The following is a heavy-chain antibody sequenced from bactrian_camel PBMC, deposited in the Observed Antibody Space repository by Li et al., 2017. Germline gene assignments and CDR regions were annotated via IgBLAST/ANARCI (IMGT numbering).Heavy chain of an antibody. CDR3: AADPPSSWNSEPCKIYEYFY. CDR1: GYTYSRNC. J-gene: IGHJ4*01. D-gene: IGHD4*01. V-gene: IGHV3-3*01. Sequence: HVQLVESGGGSAQAGGSLRLSCAPSGYTYSRNCMAWFRQAPGKEREEVAAITASEGALGVIADSVKGRFTISRDNTNHSVTLQMNGLKPEDTAMYYCAADPPSSWNSEPCKIYEYFYWGQGTQVTVS. CDR2: ITASEGALG.